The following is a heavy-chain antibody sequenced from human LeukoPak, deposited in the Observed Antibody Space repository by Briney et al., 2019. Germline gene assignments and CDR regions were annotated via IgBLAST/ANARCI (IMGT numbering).Heavy chain of an antibody. CDR3: ASVYDFWVLAY. D-gene: IGHD3-3*01. CDR2: ISSSDSTI. CDR1: GFTFSDYY. Sequence: PGGSLRLSCAASGFTFSDYYMSWIRQAPGKGLEWVSYISSSDSTIYYADSVKGRFTISRANAKNSLYLQMNSLRAEDTAVYYCASVYDFWVLAYWGQGTLVTVSS. J-gene: IGHJ4*02. V-gene: IGHV3-11*04.